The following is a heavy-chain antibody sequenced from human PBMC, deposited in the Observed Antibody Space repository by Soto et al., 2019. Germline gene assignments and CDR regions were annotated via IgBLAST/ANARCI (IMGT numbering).Heavy chain of an antibody. J-gene: IGHJ6*02. D-gene: IGHD3-9*01. CDR2: MNPESGST. CDR3: ARSGATGYYSTHYYGMDV. Sequence: QEQLVQSGAEVKKPGASVKISCKASGYTFNTYDINWVRQATGQGLEWMGWMNPESGSTGFAQSFQGRITLTGNTSINTVYMEVSSLTNEDTAVYVCARSGATGYYSTHYYGMDVWGPGTTVTVSS. V-gene: IGHV1-8*01. CDR1: GYTFNTYD.